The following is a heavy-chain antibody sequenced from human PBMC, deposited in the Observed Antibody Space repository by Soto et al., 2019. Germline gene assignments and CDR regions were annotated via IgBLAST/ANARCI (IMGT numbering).Heavy chain of an antibody. CDR2: ISGSGGST. CDR3: AKVGRQWLDGAWNY. V-gene: IGHV3-23*01. J-gene: IGHJ4*02. D-gene: IGHD6-19*01. CDR1: GFTFSSYA. Sequence: EVQLLESGGGLVQPGGSLRLSCAASGFTFSSYAMSWVRQAPGKGLEWVSAISGSGGSTYYADSVKGRFTISRDNSRNTLYLQMNSLRAEDTAVYYCAKVGRQWLDGAWNYWGQGTLVTVSS.